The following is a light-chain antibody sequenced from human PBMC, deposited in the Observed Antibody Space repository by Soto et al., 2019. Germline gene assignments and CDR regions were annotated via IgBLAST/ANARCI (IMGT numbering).Light chain of an antibody. CDR1: QSVSSN. V-gene: IGKV3-11*01. CDR3: QQGT. J-gene: IGKJ1*01. Sequence: TQSPATLSVYPGERATLSCRASQSVSSNLAWYQQKPGQAPRLLIYDASNRATGIPARFSGSGSGTDFTLTISSLAPEDFAVYYCQQGTFGQGTMVDIK. CDR2: DAS.